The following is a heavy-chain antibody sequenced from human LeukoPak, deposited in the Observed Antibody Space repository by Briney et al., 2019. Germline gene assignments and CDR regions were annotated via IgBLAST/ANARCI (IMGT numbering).Heavy chain of an antibody. CDR2: NSGSGTVT. CDR3: AKTSVGEGRIIGSGYFDN. J-gene: IGHJ4*02. V-gene: IGHV3-23*01. Sequence: PGGSLRLSCAASGFTFSNHAMNWVRQAPGKGLEWVSINSGSGTVTYYADSVKGRFTISRDNSKNTLYLQMNSLRAEDTAVYYCAKTSVGEGRIIGSGYFDNWGQGTLVTVSS. CDR1: GFTFSNHA. D-gene: IGHD2-15*01.